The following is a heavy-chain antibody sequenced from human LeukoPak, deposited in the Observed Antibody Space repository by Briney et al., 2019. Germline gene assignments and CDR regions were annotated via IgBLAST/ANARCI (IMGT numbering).Heavy chain of an antibody. CDR3: ARGAAPSYMDV. CDR1: GGSFSGYY. J-gene: IGHJ6*03. D-gene: IGHD6-6*01. CDR2: INHSGST. Sequence: SETLSLTCAVYGGSFSGYYWSWIRQPPGKGLEWIGEINHSGSTNYNPSLKSRVTISVDTSKNQFSLKLSSVTAADTAVYYCARGAAPSYMDVWGKGTTVTVSS. V-gene: IGHV4-34*01.